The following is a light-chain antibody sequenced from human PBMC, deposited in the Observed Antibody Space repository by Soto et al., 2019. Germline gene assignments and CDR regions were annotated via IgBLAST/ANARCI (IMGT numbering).Light chain of an antibody. CDR2: TAS. V-gene: IGKV1-39*01. Sequence: DIQVTQSPSSLSASVGDRFTITCRASQNIRTYLNWYQQRPGKPPNLLIHTASTLQSGVSSRFSGSGSGTDFTLTISSLQPEDFATYYCQQTYSTLNSFGQGTKLEIK. CDR1: QNIRTY. J-gene: IGKJ2*03. CDR3: QQTYSTLNS.